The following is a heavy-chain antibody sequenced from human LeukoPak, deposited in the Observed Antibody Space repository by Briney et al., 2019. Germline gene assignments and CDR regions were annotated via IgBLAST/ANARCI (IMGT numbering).Heavy chain of an antibody. CDR3: ARAATGTPTYYYMDV. CDR2: ISSSSRTI. CDR1: GFTFSSYS. J-gene: IGHJ6*03. V-gene: IGHV3-48*01. D-gene: IGHD1-1*01. Sequence: GGSLRLSCAASGFTFSSYSMNWVRQAPGKGLEWVAYISSSSRTIYDADSVKGRFTISRDNARNSLYLQMNSLRAEDTAVYYCARAATGTPTYYYMDVWGKGTTVTVSS.